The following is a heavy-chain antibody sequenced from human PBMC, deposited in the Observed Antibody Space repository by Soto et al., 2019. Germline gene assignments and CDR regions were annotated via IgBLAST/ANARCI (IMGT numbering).Heavy chain of an antibody. CDR1: GGSISSGDYY. Sequence: SETLSLTXTVSGGSISSGDYYWSWIRQHPGKGLEWIGYIYYSGSTYYNPSLKSRVTISVDTSKNQFSLKLSSVTAADTAVYYCARGSSIAGLYYGMDVWGQGTTVTVSS. CDR3: ARGSSIAGLYYGMDV. J-gene: IGHJ6*02. V-gene: IGHV4-31*03. D-gene: IGHD6-6*01. CDR2: IYYSGST.